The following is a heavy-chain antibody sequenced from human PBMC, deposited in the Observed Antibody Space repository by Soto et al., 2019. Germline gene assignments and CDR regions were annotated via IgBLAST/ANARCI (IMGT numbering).Heavy chain of an antibody. CDR2: TYSGGDT. D-gene: IGHD4-17*01. J-gene: IGHJ4*02. CDR3: ERNVPVTALGY. V-gene: IGHV3-66*01. CDR1: GVTVGNNY. Sequence: EVRLVESGGGLVQPGGSLRLSCAASGVTVGNNYMSWVRQAPGKGLEWVSVTYSGGDTRYADSVQGSFTMSRDSTKNTVYWQRDSLRAEDTAGYFCERNVPVTALGYWGQGSLVTVSS.